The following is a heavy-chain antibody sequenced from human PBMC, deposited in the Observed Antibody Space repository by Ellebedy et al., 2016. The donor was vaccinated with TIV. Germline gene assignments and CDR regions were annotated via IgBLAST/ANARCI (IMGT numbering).Heavy chain of an antibody. J-gene: IGHJ5*02. D-gene: IGHD3-10*01. CDR2: IYYSGST. V-gene: IGHV4-61*08. CDR3: ARGRSRGRRMVRGVPNWFDP. Sequence: GSLRLXXTVSGGSISSGDYYWSWIRQPPGKGLEWIGYIYYSGSTNYNPSLKSRVTISVDTSKNQFSLKLSSVTAADTAVYYCARGRSRGRRMVRGVPNWFDPWGQGTLVTVSS. CDR1: GGSISSGDYY.